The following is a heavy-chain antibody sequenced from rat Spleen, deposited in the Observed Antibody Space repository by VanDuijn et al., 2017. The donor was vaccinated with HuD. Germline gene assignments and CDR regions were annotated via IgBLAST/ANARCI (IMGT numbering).Heavy chain of an antibody. CDR3: TTSYDGSYYYDY. Sequence: EVQLVESDGGLVQPGGSLKLSCAASGFTFSNYYMAWVRQAPTKGLEWVAYISTDGGNTYYRDSVKGRFTISRDNAKSTLYLQMDSLRSEDTATYYCTTSYDGSYYYDYWGQGVMVTVSS. J-gene: IGHJ2*01. V-gene: IGHV5-27*01. CDR1: GFTFSNYY. D-gene: IGHD1-12*02. CDR2: ISTDGGNT.